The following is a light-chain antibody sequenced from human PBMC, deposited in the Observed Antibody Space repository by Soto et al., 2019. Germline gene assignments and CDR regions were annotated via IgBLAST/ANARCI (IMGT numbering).Light chain of an antibody. V-gene: IGKV3-15*01. CDR3: QQYNNWPRT. J-gene: IGKJ1*01. Sequence: EIVMTQSPATLSVSPGERATLSCRASQSVSSNLAWYQQIPGQAPRLLIYGASTRATGIPARFSGSGSATEFTLIISSLQSEDFAVYYCQQYNNWPRTFGQGTKVEIK. CDR2: GAS. CDR1: QSVSSN.